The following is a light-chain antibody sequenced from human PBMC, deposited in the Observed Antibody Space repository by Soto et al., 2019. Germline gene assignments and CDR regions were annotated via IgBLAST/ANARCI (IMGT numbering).Light chain of an antibody. CDR2: GAS. CDR1: QSVSSY. J-gene: IGKJ3*01. Sequence: EIVLTQSPGTLSLSPGERATLSCRASQSVSSYLGWYQQKPGQAPRLLIKGASSRATGIPDRFSGSGSGTDFTLTISRLEPEDSAVYYCQQYGSSPFTFGPGTKVDIK. V-gene: IGKV3-20*01. CDR3: QQYGSSPFT.